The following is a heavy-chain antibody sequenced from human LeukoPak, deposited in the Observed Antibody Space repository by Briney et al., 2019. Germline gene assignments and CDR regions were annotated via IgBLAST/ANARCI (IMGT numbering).Heavy chain of an antibody. J-gene: IGHJ4*02. Sequence: GGSLSLSCAASGFTFSGFWREWVRPAPGKGGVWVSCIDRHRSSTSYAASVKGRFTISSDNSKNMLYLQMSSLSAEDTAVYYCAGSGSYAHFDYWGQGVLVTVSS. D-gene: IGHD1-26*01. CDR1: GFTFSGFW. CDR2: IDRHRSST. V-gene: IGHV3-74*01. CDR3: AGSGSYAHFDY.